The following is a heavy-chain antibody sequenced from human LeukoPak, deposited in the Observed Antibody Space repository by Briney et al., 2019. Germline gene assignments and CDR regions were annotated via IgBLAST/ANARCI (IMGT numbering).Heavy chain of an antibody. D-gene: IGHD3-22*01. V-gene: IGHV3-30*04. CDR2: ISYDGSNK. Sequence: GGSLRLSCAASGFTFDDYAMHWVRQAPGKGLEWVAVISYDGSNKYYADSVKGRFTISRDNSKNTLYLQMNSLRAEDTAVYYCARVPSAYYDSSGYYFDYWGQGTLVTVSS. CDR3: ARVPSAYYDSSGYYFDY. CDR1: GFTFDDYA. J-gene: IGHJ4*02.